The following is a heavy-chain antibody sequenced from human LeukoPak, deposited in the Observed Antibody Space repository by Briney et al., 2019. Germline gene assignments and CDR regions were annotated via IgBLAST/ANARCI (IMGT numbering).Heavy chain of an antibody. V-gene: IGHV3-74*01. CDR2: INSDGSST. Sequence: GGSLRLSCAASGFTFSSYWMHWVRQAPGKGLVWVSRINSDGSSTSYADSVRGRFSISRDNAKNTPYLQMNSLRAEDTAVYYCAKGSSAWNEVFHFDYWGQGTLVTVSS. CDR3: AKGSSAWNEVFHFDY. D-gene: IGHD6-19*01. J-gene: IGHJ4*02. CDR1: GFTFSSYW.